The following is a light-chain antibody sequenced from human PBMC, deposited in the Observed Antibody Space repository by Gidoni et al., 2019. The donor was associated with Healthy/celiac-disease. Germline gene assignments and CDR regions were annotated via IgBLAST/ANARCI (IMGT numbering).Light chain of an antibody. J-gene: IGKJ1*01. V-gene: IGKV3-11*01. CDR2: DAA. CDR3: QQRSNWPRT. CDR1: QSVSSS. Sequence: EIVLTPSPATLSLSPGERATLSCRASQSVSSSLAWYQQKPGQAPRLLIYDAANRATGSPARFSGSGSGTDFTLTISSLEPEDFAVYYCQQRSNWPRTCGQGTKVEIK.